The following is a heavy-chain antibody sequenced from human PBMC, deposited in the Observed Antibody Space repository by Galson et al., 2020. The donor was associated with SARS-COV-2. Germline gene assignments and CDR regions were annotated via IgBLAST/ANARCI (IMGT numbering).Heavy chain of an antibody. D-gene: IGHD3-3*01. V-gene: IGHV3-21*01. CDR1: GFPLSSYS. Sequence: GGSLRLSCAASGFPLSSYSMNWVRQAPGKGLEWVSSISSSSSYLYYADPVKGRLTISRDNATNSLYLQMNSLRAEDTAVYYCASDDFGRTLGELYYYYGMDVLGQGTTVTVSS. CDR3: ASDDFGRTLGELYYYYGMDV. CDR2: ISSSSSYL. J-gene: IGHJ6*02.